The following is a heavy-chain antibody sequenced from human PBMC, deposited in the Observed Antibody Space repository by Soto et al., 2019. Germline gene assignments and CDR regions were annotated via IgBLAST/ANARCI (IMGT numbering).Heavy chain of an antibody. CDR3: ARGMAIITMIAHRYYYDMDV. D-gene: IGHD3-22*01. J-gene: IGHJ6*02. Sequence: ASVKVSCKASGYTFTSYGISWVRQAPGQGLEWMGWISAYNGNTNYAQKLQGRVTMTTDTSTSTAYMELRSLRSDDTAVYYCARGMAIITMIAHRYYYDMDVRGQGTTVTVSS. V-gene: IGHV1-18*04. CDR2: ISAYNGNT. CDR1: GYTFTSYG.